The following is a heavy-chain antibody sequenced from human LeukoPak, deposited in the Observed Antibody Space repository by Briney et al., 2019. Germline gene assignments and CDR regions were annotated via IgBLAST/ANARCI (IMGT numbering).Heavy chain of an antibody. CDR2: INPSGGST. Sequence: ASVKVSCKASGHTFTTYYMHWVRQAPGQGLEWMGIINPSGGSTRYAQKFQGRVTMTWDTSTSTVYMEPSSLRSEDTAVYYCARDRSYYDSSGYYRPGNYFDYWGQGTLVTVSS. J-gene: IGHJ4*02. CDR3: ARDRSYYDSSGYYRPGNYFDY. D-gene: IGHD3-22*01. CDR1: GHTFTTYY. V-gene: IGHV1-46*01.